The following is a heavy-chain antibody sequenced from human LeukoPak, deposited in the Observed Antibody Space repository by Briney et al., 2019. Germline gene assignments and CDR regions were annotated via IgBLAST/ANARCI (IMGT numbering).Heavy chain of an antibody. CDR2: ISGSGVST. CDR1: GFTFINSA. J-gene: IGHJ5*02. CDR3: AKSPPFDP. Sequence: PGGPLRLSCAASGFTFINSAMSWVRQAPGKGLEWVSTISGSGVSTYYADSVKGRFTISRDNSENTLYLQMNSLRAEDTAVYYCAKSPPFDPWGQGTLVTVSS. V-gene: IGHV3-23*01.